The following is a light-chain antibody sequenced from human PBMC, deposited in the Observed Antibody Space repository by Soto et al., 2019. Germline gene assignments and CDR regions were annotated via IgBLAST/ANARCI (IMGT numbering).Light chain of an antibody. J-gene: IGLJ2*01. CDR2: EVS. CDR3: SSFTSINTVV. V-gene: IGLV2-14*01. CDR1: SSDIGDYNF. Sequence: QSVLTQPASVSGSPGQSITISCNGTSSDIGDYNFVSWYQQHPGKAPKLMIFEVSYRPSGVSTRFSGSKSGDTASLTISGLQAEDEAHYYCSSFTSINTVVFGGGTKLTVL.